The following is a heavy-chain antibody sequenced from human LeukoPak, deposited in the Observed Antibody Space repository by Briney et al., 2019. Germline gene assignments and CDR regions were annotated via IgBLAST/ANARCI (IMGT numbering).Heavy chain of an antibody. V-gene: IGHV4-4*07. J-gene: IGHJ5*02. CDR3: AREGGGPRWLDP. CDR2: INSSGSS. D-gene: IGHD6-25*01. CDR1: GGSISTYY. Sequence: SETLSLTCTVPGGSISTYYWSWIRQAAGKGLEWIGRINSSGSSNYNASLRSRVTMSVDTSKNQFSLNLSSVTAADTAVYYCAREGGGPRWLDPWGQGTLVTVSS.